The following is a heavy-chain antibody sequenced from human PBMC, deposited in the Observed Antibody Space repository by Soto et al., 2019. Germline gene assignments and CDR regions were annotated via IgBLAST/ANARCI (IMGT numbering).Heavy chain of an antibody. V-gene: IGHV3-21*01. J-gene: IGHJ6*02. Sequence: EVQLVESGGDLVTPGGSLRLSCAASGFSFSTYSMNWVRQAPGKRLGWVSSMSSSSNYLYYGDSVKARFTISRDNAKNSRCLQMNRLRPADTAVYYCARISRLNSRSFGMDVWGQGTTVTDSS. D-gene: IGHD1-26*01. CDR2: MSSSSNYL. CDR1: GFSFSTYS. CDR3: ARISRLNSRSFGMDV.